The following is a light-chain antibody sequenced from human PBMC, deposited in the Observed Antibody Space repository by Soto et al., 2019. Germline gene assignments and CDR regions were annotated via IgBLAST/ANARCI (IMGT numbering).Light chain of an antibody. CDR1: SSDVGDFNY. V-gene: IGLV2-8*01. CDR3: SSYAGSNNLV. Sequence: QLVLTQPPSASGSPGQSVTISCTGTSSDVGDFNYVSWYQQHPGKAPKLMLYAVTKRPSGVPDRFSGSKSGSTASLTVSGLQAEDEADYFCSSYAGSNNLVFGGGTKLTVL. J-gene: IGLJ2*01. CDR2: AVT.